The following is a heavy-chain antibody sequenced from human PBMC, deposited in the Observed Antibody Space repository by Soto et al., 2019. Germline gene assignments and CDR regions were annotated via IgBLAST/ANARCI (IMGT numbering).Heavy chain of an antibody. J-gene: IGHJ4*02. V-gene: IGHV4-34*01. D-gene: IGHD2-2*02. CDR3: ARARHCSSTSCYTFQGGLDY. Sequence: QVQLQQWGAGLLKPSETLSLTCAVYGGSFSGYYWSWIRQPPGKGLEWIGEINHSGSTNYNPSLKSRVTISVDTSKNQVSLKLSSVTAADTAVYYCARARHCSSTSCYTFQGGLDYWGQGTLVTVSS. CDR1: GGSFSGYY. CDR2: INHSGST.